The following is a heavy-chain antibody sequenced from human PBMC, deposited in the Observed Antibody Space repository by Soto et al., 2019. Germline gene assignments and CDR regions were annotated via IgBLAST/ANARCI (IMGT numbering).Heavy chain of an antibody. CDR3: ARGGLQGVYYGMDV. CDR1: GFTFSSYG. J-gene: IGHJ6*02. CDR2: IWYDGSNQ. Sequence: GGSLRLSCAASGFTFSSYGMHWVRQAPGKGLEWVAIIWYDGSNQYYADSVKGRFTISRDNSKNTLYLQMNSLRAEDTAVYYCARGGLQGVYYGMDVWGQGTTVTVSS. V-gene: IGHV3-33*01. D-gene: IGHD4-4*01.